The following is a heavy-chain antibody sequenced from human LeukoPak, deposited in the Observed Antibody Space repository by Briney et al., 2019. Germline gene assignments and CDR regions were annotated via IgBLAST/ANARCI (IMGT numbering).Heavy chain of an antibody. CDR1: GGTFSSYA. J-gene: IGHJ4*02. CDR2: IIPIFGTA. D-gene: IGHD5-18*01. Sequence: AASVKVSCKASGGTFSSYAISWVRQAPGQGLEWMGWIIPIFGTANYAQKFQGRVTITADESTSTAYMELSSLRSEHTAVYYCARAYSYIFDYWGQGTLVTVSS. CDR3: ARAYSYIFDY. V-gene: IGHV1-69*13.